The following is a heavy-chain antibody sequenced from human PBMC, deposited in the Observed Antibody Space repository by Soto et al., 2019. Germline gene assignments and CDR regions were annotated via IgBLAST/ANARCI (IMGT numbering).Heavy chain of an antibody. V-gene: IGHV1-2*02. CDR2: INPKSGDK. Sequence: ASVKVSCKTSGYTFTGHIIHWLRQAPGQGLEWLGWINPKSGDKLYAQKFQGRVTMTRDTSISTVYMDLTRLTSDDTAVYYCARDLFPAEKDWNDAYNYFVPWGQGILVCVPA. J-gene: IGHJ5*02. D-gene: IGHD1-1*01. CDR1: GYTFTGHI. CDR3: ARDLFPAEKDWNDAYNYFVP.